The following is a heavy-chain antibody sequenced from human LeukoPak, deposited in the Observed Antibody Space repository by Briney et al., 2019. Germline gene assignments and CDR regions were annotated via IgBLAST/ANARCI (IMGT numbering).Heavy chain of an antibody. D-gene: IGHD2-2*01. J-gene: IGHJ6*03. CDR1: GFTFSSYW. V-gene: IGHV3-7*01. CDR2: IKQDGSEK. Sequence: GGSLRLSCAASGFTFSSYWMSWVRQAPGRGLEWVANIKQDGSEKYYVDSVKGRFTISRDNAKNSLYLQMNSLRAEDTAVYYCARGDIVVVPAAVSLFYYYYMDVWGKGTTVTVSS. CDR3: ARGDIVVVPAAVSLFYYYYMDV.